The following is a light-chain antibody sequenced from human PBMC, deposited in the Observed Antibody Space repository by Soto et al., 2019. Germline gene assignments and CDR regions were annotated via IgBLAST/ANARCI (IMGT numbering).Light chain of an antibody. CDR1: DNGSKP. V-gene: IGLV3-21*02. CDR3: QVWDSSSDRLVV. Sequence: SYDLTQPPSVSVAPGQTARITCGGSDNGSKPVHWYQQKPGQAPVLVVFDNNDRASGIPERLSGSNSGNTATLTISRVEAGDEADYYCQVWDSSSDRLVVFGGGTKLTVL. J-gene: IGLJ2*01. CDR2: DNN.